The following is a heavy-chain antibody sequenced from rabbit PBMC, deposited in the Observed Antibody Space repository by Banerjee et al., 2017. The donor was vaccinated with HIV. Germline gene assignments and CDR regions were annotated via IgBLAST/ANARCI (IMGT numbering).Heavy chain of an antibody. CDR3: ARDSGSDYYMDMLAL. Sequence: QSLEESGGDLVKPGASLTLTCTAFGFSFSSYYYMCWVRQAPGKGLEWIACIYAGSSGGTYYASWAKGRFTISKTSSTTVTLQMTSLTAADTATYFCARDSGSDYYMDMLALWGQGTLVTVS. CDR2: IYAGSSGGT. CDR1: GFSFSSYYY. D-gene: IGHD1-1*01. V-gene: IGHV1S40*01. J-gene: IGHJ4*01.